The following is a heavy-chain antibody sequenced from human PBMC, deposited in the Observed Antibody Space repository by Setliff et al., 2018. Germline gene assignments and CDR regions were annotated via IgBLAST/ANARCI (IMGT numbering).Heavy chain of an antibody. J-gene: IGHJ6*03. CDR3: ARGAQRLEWLQYYYYYYMDV. CDR1: GGSISSGDYY. D-gene: IGHD3-3*01. V-gene: IGHV4-61*08. CDR2: IYYRGST. Sequence: PSETLSLTCTVSGGSISSGDYYWSWIRQPPGKGLEWIGYIYYRGSTYYNPSLKSRVTISVDTAKNLSSLKLSSVTAADTAVYFCARGAQRLEWLQYYYYYYMDVWGKGTAVTVSS.